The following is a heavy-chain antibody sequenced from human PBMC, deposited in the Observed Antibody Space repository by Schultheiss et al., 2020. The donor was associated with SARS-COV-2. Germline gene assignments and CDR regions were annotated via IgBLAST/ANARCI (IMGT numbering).Heavy chain of an antibody. CDR1: GSTFPLSA. D-gene: IGHD6-13*01. CDR2: INAGNGNT. Sequence: ASVKVSCKASGSTFPLSALPCFRQAPGQRLEWMGWINAGNGNTKYSQKFQGRVTITRDTSASTAYMELSSLRSEDTAVYYCARVMGPPAAALGYWGQGTLVTVSS. J-gene: IGHJ4*02. V-gene: IGHV1-3*01. CDR3: ARVMGPPAAALGY.